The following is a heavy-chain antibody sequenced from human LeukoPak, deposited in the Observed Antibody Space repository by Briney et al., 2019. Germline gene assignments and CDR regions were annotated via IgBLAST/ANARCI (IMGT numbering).Heavy chain of an antibody. Sequence: GGSPRLSCAASGFTFSSYAMSWVRQAPGKGLEWVAILSSDGSTKYYADSVRGRFTISRDNSRKTVYLQMNSLRPEDTAVYYCARAGDSSGSPNYYYYGKDVWGQGTTVTVSS. CDR2: LSSDGSTK. CDR1: GFTFSSYA. V-gene: IGHV3-30-3*01. J-gene: IGHJ6*02. D-gene: IGHD6-19*01. CDR3: ARAGDSSGSPNYYYYGKDV.